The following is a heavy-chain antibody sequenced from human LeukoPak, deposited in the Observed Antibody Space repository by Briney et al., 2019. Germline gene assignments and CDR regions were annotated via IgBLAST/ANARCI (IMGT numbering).Heavy chain of an antibody. J-gene: IGHJ4*02. CDR3: ARTNGDYGPVDY. CDR1: GGSISSSSSY. Sequence: PSETLSLTCTVSGGSISSSSSYWGWIRQPPGKGLEWIGSIYYSGSTYYNPSLKSRVTIPVDTSRNQFSLKLSSVAAADTAVYYCARTNGDYGPVDYWGQGTLVTVSS. D-gene: IGHD4-17*01. V-gene: IGHV4-39*01. CDR2: IYYSGST.